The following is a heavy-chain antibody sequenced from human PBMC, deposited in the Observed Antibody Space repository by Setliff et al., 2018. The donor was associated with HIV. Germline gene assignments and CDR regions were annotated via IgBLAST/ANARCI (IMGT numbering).Heavy chain of an antibody. D-gene: IGHD4-4*01. CDR3: ARVSGPEGNYVAYNHYYMDV. CDR1: GVSISSSSYY. Sequence: PSETLSLTCTVSGVSISSSSYYWGWIRQPPGKGLEWIGSIYYSGSTYYNPSLKSRVTISVDTFKNQFSLKLSSVTAADTAVYYCARVSGPEGNYVAYNHYYMDVWGKGTTVTVSS. V-gene: IGHV4-39*01. J-gene: IGHJ6*03. CDR2: IYYSGST.